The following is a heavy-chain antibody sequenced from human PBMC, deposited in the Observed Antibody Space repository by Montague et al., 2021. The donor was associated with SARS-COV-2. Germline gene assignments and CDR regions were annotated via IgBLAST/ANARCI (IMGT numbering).Heavy chain of an antibody. Sequence: SLRLPCAASGFSFSSSAMNWVRQAPGKGLEWLSYIGSSGENIDYADSVKGRFTISRDNAKNSLYLQMKSLRVEDTALYYCAKGPDGVDYWGQGTLVTVSS. CDR3: AKGPDGVDY. V-gene: IGHV3-48*03. J-gene: IGHJ4*02. D-gene: IGHD1-14*01. CDR2: IGSSGENI. CDR1: GFSFSSSA.